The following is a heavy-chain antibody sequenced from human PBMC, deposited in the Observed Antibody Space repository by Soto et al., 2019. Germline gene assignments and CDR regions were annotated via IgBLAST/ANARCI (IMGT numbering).Heavy chain of an antibody. V-gene: IGHV5-51*01. D-gene: IGHD3-16*02. J-gene: IGHJ3*02. CDR2: IYPGDSDT. Sequence: PGESLKISCKGSGYSFNMYWIAWVRQMPGQGLEWMGIIYPGDSDTTYSSSFQGQATISADKTVSTVYLQLSSLKASDTAMYYCARKRRYMATINNDDFDIWGQGTMVTXS. CDR1: GYSFNMYW. CDR3: ARKRRYMATINNDDFDI.